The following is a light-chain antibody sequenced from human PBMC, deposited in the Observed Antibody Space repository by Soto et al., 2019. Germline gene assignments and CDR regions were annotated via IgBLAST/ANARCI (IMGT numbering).Light chain of an antibody. V-gene: IGKV1-39*01. CDR3: QQSYSTPLT. J-gene: IGKJ4*01. Sequence: EIQMTQSPSSLSVSVGDRVTSTFRASQRIGGFLNWHQQKLGQAPKLLIYAASSLQSGVPSRFSGGGSGTDFTLTLSSLQPEDFATYYCQQSYSTPLTFGGGTKVHIK. CDR1: QRIGGF. CDR2: AAS.